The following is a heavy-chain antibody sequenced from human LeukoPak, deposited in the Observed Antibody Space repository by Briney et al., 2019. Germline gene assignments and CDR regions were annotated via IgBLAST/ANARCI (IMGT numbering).Heavy chain of an antibody. D-gene: IGHD1-26*01. V-gene: IGHV5-51*01. Sequence: GESLKISCEASGYSFTTYWIGWVRHMPRKGLEGMGIICPGDSDTRYCPSFQGQVTISADKSTSTAYLQWISLKASDTAMYYCAKSHGGGATHSWGQGTLVTVST. CDR2: ICPGDSDT. CDR3: AKSHGGGATHS. CDR1: GYSFTTYW. J-gene: IGHJ4*02.